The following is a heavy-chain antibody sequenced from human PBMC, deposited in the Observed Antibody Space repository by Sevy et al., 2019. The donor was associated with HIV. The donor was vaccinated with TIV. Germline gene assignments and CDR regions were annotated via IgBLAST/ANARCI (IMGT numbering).Heavy chain of an antibody. V-gene: IGHV1-69*06. CDR3: ARDRPVSGSYYFFDY. CDR1: GGTFSSYA. J-gene: IGHJ4*02. D-gene: IGHD1-26*01. CDR2: IIPIFGTA. Sequence: ASVKVSCKASGGTFSSYAISWVRQAPGQGLEWMGGIIPIFGTANYAQKFQGRVTITADKSTSTAYMELSSLRSEDTAGYYCARDRPVSGSYYFFDYWGQGTLVTVSS.